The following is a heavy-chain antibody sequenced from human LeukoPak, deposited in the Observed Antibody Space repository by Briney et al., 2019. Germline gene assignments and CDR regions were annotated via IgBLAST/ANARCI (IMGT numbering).Heavy chain of an antibody. Sequence: GGSLRLSCAASGFTVSSNYMSWVRQAPGKGLEWVSVLYSGGSTYYADSVRGRFTISRDNSKNTLYLQMSNLRAEDTAVYYCARDLGDYWGQGTLVTVSS. CDR3: ARDLGDY. V-gene: IGHV3-53*01. J-gene: IGHJ4*02. D-gene: IGHD3-16*01. CDR1: GFTVSSNY. CDR2: LYSGGST.